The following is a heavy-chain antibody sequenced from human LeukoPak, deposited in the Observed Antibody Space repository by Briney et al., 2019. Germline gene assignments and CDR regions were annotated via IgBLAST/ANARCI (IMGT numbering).Heavy chain of an antibody. CDR1: GYSISSGYY. J-gene: IGHJ4*02. Sequence: SETLSLTCTVSGYSISSGYYWGWIRQPPGKGLEWIGSIYHSGSTNYNPSLKSRVTISVDTSKNQFSLKLSSVTVADTAVYYCAVGGYEILTGDKVDYWGQGTLVTVSS. V-gene: IGHV4-38-2*02. D-gene: IGHD3-9*01. CDR3: AVGGYEILTGDKVDY. CDR2: IYHSGST.